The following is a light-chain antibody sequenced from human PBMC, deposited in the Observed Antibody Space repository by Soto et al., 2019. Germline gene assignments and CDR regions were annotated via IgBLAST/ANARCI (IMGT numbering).Light chain of an antibody. CDR2: ETS. V-gene: IGKV3-20*01. J-gene: IGKJ1*01. CDR1: QSVDSSY. CDR3: QQYGSSLTWT. Sequence: EVVLTQSPGALSLSPGERATLSCRASQSVDSSYFAWYQQRPGQAPRLLIYETSTRATGIPDRFSGSGSGTDFTLTVSRLEPEDFAVYYCQQYGSSLTWTFGQGTKVDI.